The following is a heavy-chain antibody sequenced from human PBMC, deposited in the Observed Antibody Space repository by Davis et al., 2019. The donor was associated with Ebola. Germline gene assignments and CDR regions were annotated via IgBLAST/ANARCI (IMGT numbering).Heavy chain of an antibody. CDR1: GGTFSSYA. CDR2: INPSGGST. V-gene: IGHV1-46*03. J-gene: IGHJ4*02. Sequence: ASVKVSCKASGGTFSSYAISWVRQAPGQGLEWMGIINPSGGSTSYAQKFQGRVTMTRDTSTSTVYMELSSLRSEDTAVYYCARGEGIAALDYWGQGTLVTVSS. D-gene: IGHD6-13*01. CDR3: ARGEGIAALDY.